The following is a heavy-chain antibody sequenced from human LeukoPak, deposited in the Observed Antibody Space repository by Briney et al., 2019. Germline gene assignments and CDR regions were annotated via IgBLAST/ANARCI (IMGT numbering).Heavy chain of an antibody. J-gene: IGHJ4*02. Sequence: GGSLRLSCAASGFTFSSYTMSWVRQAPGKGLEWVSTITTSDGNTYYADSVKGRFTVSRDNSKNTLFLQMNCLRAEDTAVYYCAKDGGLWVSAHWGDSWGRGTLVTVSS. D-gene: IGHD7-27*01. V-gene: IGHV3-23*01. CDR3: AKDGGLWVSAHWGDS. CDR1: GFTFSSYT. CDR2: ITTSDGNT.